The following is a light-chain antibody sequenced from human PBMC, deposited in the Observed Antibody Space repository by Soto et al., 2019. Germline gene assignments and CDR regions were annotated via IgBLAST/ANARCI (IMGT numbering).Light chain of an antibody. J-gene: IGLJ3*02. Sequence: QSVLTQSPSVSASLGASVKITCTLSSGHTNYAIDWHQQQPEKGPRYLMMLNSDGSHNKGDGIPDRFSGSSSGAERYLTITSLQSEEDADYYCQTLDTGIRVFGGGTKLTVL. V-gene: IGLV4-69*01. CDR3: QTLDTGIRV. CDR1: SGHTNYA. CDR2: LNSDGSH.